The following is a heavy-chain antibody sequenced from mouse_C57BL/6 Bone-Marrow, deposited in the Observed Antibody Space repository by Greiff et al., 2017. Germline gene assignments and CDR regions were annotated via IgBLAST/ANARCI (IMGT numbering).Heavy chain of an antibody. CDR1: GFTFSSYA. J-gene: IGHJ3*01. Sequence: EVKLVESGGGLVKPGGSLKLSCAASGFTFSSYAMSWVRQTPEKRLEWVATISDGGSYTYYPDNVKGRFTIARDNAKNNLYLQMSHLKSEDTAMYYCARVLRAYWGQGTLVTVSA. CDR3: ARVLRAY. CDR2: ISDGGSYT. D-gene: IGHD1-1*01. V-gene: IGHV5-4*03.